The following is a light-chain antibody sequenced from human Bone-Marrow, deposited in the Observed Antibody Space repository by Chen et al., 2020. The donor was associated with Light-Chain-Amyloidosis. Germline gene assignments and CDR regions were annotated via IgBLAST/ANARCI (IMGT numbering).Light chain of an antibody. CDR3: QSADSSGTYEVI. V-gene: IGLV3-25*03. J-gene: IGLJ2*01. CDR2: GDT. CDR1: DLPTKY. Sequence: SYELTQPPSVSVSPGQTARITCSGDDLPTKYAYWYQQKPGQAPVLVIHGDTDRPSGISERFSGSSSGTTATLTISGVQGEDEADYHCQSADSSGTYEVIFGGGTKLTVL.